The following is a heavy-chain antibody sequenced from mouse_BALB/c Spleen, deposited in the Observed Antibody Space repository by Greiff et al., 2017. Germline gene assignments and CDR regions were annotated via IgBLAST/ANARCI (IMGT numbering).Heavy chain of an antibody. D-gene: IGHD1-1*01. J-gene: IGHJ4*01. CDR3: ARLGGSSPYAMDY. V-gene: IGHV3-8*02. Sequence: EVHLVESGPSLVKPSQTLSLTCSVTGDSITSGYWNWIRKFPGNKLEYMGYISYSGSTYYNPSLKSRISITRDTSKNQYYLQLNSVTTEDTATYYCARLGGSSPYAMDYWGQGTSVTVSS. CDR1: GDSITSGY. CDR2: ISYSGST.